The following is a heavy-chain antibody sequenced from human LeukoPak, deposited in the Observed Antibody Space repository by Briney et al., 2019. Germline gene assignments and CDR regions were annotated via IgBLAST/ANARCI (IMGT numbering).Heavy chain of an antibody. J-gene: IGHJ3*02. D-gene: IGHD3-16*01. Sequence: PGGSLRXSCAASGFTFSSYGMSWVRQAPGKGLEWVSAISGSGGSTYYADSVKGRFTISRDNSKNTLYLQMNSLRAEDTAVFYCAKDRDDYVWGSYLGAFDIWGQGTMVTVSS. CDR2: ISGSGGST. CDR1: GFTFSSYG. CDR3: AKDRDDYVWGSYLGAFDI. V-gene: IGHV3-23*01.